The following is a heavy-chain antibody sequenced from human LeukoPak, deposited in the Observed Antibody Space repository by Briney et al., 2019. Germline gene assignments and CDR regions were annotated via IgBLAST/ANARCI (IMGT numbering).Heavy chain of an antibody. Sequence: ASVKVSCKASGYSFTSYVITWMRQAPGQGLEWMGWISGYNGNTVYAPNLQGRVNMATDTSTNTAYMEIKRLRSDDTAVHYCASGNEGPSDYWGQGTLVAVSS. CDR3: ASGNEGPSDY. CDR2: ISGYNGNT. V-gene: IGHV1-18*01. J-gene: IGHJ4*02. CDR1: GYSFTSYV.